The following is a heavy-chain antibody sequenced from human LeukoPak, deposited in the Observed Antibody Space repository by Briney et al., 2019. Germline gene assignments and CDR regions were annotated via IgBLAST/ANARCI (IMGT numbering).Heavy chain of an antibody. CDR1: GLSFSNYA. D-gene: IGHD1-14*01. V-gene: IGHV3-23*01. J-gene: IGHJ4*02. CDR3: AKDAMSGTGTFDY. CDR2: ISTGGGNT. Sequence: GGSLRLSCVASGLSFSNYAMSWVRQAPGKGLEWVSAISTGGGNTYYADSVKGRFTISRDKSENTMFLQMNSLRAEDTAVYYCAKDAMSGTGTFDYWGQGTLVTVSS.